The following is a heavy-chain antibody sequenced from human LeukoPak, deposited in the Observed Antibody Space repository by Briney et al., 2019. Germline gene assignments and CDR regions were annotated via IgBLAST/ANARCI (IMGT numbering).Heavy chain of an antibody. D-gene: IGHD1-26*01. Sequence: SETLSHTCTGSSGSISSRSYYRGWIRQPPGKGLEWIGSIYYSGSTYYNPSLKSRVTISVDTSKNQFSLKLSSVTAADTAVYYWARRTYSFDPWGQGTLVTVSS. CDR2: IYYSGST. V-gene: IGHV4-39*01. J-gene: IGHJ5*02. CDR1: SGSISSRSYY. CDR3: ARRTYSFDP.